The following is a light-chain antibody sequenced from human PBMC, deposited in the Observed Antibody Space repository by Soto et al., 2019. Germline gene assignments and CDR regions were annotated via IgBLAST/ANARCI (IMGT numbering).Light chain of an antibody. CDR1: SSDVGSYNL. V-gene: IGLV2-23*02. CDR2: EVS. J-gene: IGLJ1*01. Sequence: QSVLTQPASVSGSPGQSITISCTGTSSDVGSYNLVSWYQQHPGKAPKLMIYEVSKRPSGVSNRFSGSKSGNTASLAISGLQAEDESDYYCGSSAGSTVSIYVFGPGTMVTVL. CDR3: GSSAGSTVSIYV.